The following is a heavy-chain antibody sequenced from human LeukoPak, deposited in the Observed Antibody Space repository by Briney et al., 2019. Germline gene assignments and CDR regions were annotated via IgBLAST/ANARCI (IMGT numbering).Heavy chain of an antibody. D-gene: IGHD6-13*01. CDR3: ARGLAAAGTGWAFDI. Sequence: SETLSLTCAVYGGSFSGYYWSWIRQPPGKGLEWIGEINHSGSTNYSPSLKSRVTISVDTSKNQFSLKLSSVTAADTAVYYCARGLAAAGTGWAFDIWGQGTMVTVSS. CDR2: INHSGST. V-gene: IGHV4-34*01. J-gene: IGHJ3*02. CDR1: GGSFSGYY.